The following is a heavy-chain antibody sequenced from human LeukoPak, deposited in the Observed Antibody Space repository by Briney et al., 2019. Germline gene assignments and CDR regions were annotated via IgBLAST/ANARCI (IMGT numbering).Heavy chain of an antibody. Sequence: KGLECXXYISSSASSIYYGDSVKGRFTISRENAKNSLYLQMNRLRAEDTAVYYCAREGCTGTSCYTLSWFDPWGQGTLVTVSS. J-gene: IGHJ5*02. V-gene: IGHV3-11*01. CDR2: ISSSASSI. D-gene: IGHD2-2*02. CDR3: AREGCTGTSCYTLSWFDP.